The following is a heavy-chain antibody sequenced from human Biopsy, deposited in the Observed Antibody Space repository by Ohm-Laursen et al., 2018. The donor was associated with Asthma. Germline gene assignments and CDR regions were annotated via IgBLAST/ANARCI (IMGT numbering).Heavy chain of an antibody. D-gene: IGHD5-24*01. CDR2: IYSGDNT. Sequence: SLRLSCAAPGSSVSTKYMSWVRQAPGKGLEWVSLIYSGDNTYYADSVKGRFTISRDHSKLYLQMNNLRAEDTAVYHCARISRLGYNSLDYGMDVWGQGTTVTVSS. J-gene: IGHJ6*02. CDR3: ARISRLGYNSLDYGMDV. V-gene: IGHV3-53*01. CDR1: GSSVSTKY.